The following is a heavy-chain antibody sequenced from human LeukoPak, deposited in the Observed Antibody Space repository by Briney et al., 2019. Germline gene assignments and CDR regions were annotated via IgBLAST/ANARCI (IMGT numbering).Heavy chain of an antibody. CDR2: IKQDASQE. V-gene: IGHV3-7*01. J-gene: IGHJ4*02. Sequence: GGSLRLSCAASGFTFSSYWMSWVRQAPGKGPEWVAHIKQDASQEDHVDSVKGRFTISRDNAKNPLYLQMNSLRDEDTAVYYCTRDPHALDFWGQGTLVTVSS. CDR1: GFTFSSYW. CDR3: TRDPHALDF.